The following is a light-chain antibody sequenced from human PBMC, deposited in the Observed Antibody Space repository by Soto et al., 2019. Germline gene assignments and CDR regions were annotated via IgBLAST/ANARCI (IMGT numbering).Light chain of an antibody. CDR1: ISDVGGYNF. Sequence: QSVLTQPASVSVSPGQSITISCTGTISDVGGYNFVSWYQQYPGKAPKLMICDVSNRPSGVSNRFSGSKSGNTASLTISGLQAEDEADYYCSSFVFGTGTKLTVL. V-gene: IGLV2-14*03. CDR3: SSFV. J-gene: IGLJ1*01. CDR2: DVS.